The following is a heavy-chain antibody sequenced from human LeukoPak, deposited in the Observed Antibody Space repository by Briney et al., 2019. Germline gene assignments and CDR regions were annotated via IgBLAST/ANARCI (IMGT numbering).Heavy chain of an antibody. D-gene: IGHD4/OR15-4a*01. V-gene: IGHV3-21*01. CDR2: ISSGSSYI. CDR3: ARYGGNAFDV. Sequence: GGSLRLSCAASGFTFSSYNMNWVRQAPGKGLEWVSSISSGSSYIYYADSVKGRFTISRDNAKNSLYLQMNSLRAEDTALYYCARYGGNAFDVWGQGTMVTVSS. CDR1: GFTFSSYN. J-gene: IGHJ3*01.